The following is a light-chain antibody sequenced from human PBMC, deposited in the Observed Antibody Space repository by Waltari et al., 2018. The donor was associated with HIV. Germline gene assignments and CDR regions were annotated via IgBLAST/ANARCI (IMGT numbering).Light chain of an antibody. V-gene: IGKV3-15*01. CDR3: QQYNDWLLVT. CDR2: GAS. J-gene: IGKJ5*01. Sequence: EIVLTQSPATLSVSPGQRATLSCRASQSVSNNLAWYQQKPGQSPRLLIYGASARATGIPARFSGSGSGTEFTLTVSSLQPEDFAVYYCQQYNDWLLVTFGQGTRLEIE. CDR1: QSVSNN.